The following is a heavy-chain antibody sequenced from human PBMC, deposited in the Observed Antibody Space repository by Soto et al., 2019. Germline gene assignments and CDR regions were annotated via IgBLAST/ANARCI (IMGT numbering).Heavy chain of an antibody. D-gene: IGHD3-16*02. Sequence: EVQLVESGGGLAKPGGSLRLSCAASGFTFSNAWMNWVRQAPGKGLEWVGRIKSKTDGGTTDYAAPVKGRFTISRDDSKNTLYLQMNSLKTEDTAVYYCTTDQTFGGVIVDYWGQGTLVTVSS. V-gene: IGHV3-15*07. CDR2: IKSKTDGGTT. J-gene: IGHJ4*02. CDR3: TTDQTFGGVIVDY. CDR1: GFTFSNAW.